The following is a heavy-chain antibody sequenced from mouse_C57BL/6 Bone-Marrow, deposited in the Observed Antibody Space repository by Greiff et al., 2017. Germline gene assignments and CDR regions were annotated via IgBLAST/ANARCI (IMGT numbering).Heavy chain of an antibody. D-gene: IGHD1-1*01. CDR3: ARDYGSSYWYFDV. Sequence: VQLQQSGPELVKPGASVKLSCKAFGYTFTSYDINWVKQRPGQGLEWIGWIYPRDGSTKYNEKFKGKATLTVDTSSSTAYMELHSLTSEDSAVYFCARDYGSSYWYFDVWGTGTTVTVSS. CDR2: IYPRDGST. V-gene: IGHV1-85*01. CDR1: GYTFTSYD. J-gene: IGHJ1*03.